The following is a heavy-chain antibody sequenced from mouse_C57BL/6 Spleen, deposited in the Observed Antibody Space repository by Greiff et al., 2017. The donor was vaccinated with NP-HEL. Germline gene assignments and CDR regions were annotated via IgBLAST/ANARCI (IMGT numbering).Heavy chain of an antibody. J-gene: IGHJ3*01. Sequence: QVQLKQSGPGLVQPSQSLSITCTVSGFSLTSYGVHWVRQSPGKGLEWLGVIWSGGSTDYNAAFISRLSISKDNSKSQVFFKMNSLQADDTAIYYWARSGDYYGSSPWFAYWGQGTLVTVSA. D-gene: IGHD1-1*01. V-gene: IGHV2-2*01. CDR1: GFSLTSYG. CDR2: IWSGGST. CDR3: ARSGDYYGSSPWFAY.